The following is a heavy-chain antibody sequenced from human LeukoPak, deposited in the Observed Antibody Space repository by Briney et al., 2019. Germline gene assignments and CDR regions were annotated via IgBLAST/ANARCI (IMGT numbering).Heavy chain of an antibody. D-gene: IGHD6-19*01. CDR2: IHHSGNT. Sequence: PSGTLSLACAVSGDSMRSSDWWTWVRQSPGKRLEWIGEIHHSGNTNYNPSLESRVTISVDQSKNQFSLKLSSVTAADTAVYYCARDRPFSSGWYASPDYWGQGTLVTVSS. CDR3: ARDRPFSSGWYASPDY. V-gene: IGHV4-4*02. J-gene: IGHJ4*02. CDR1: GDSMRSSDW.